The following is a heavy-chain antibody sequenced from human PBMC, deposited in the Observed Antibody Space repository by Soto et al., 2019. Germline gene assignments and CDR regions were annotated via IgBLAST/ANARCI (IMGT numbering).Heavy chain of an antibody. V-gene: IGHV3-23*01. CDR2: ISCCGGSA. Sequence: GGSLRLSCVASGFNFKKFAMAWVRQAAGEGLEWVSGISCCGGSASYADSVKGRFSIARDDSKNTVSLQLNSLRVEDTAQYYCAKADGQQWLIPHLDNWGQGXLVTVSS. D-gene: IGHD6-19*01. CDR1: GFNFKKFA. CDR3: AKADGQQWLIPHLDN. J-gene: IGHJ4*02.